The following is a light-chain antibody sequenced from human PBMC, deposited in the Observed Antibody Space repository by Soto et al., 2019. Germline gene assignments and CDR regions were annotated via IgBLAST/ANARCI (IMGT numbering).Light chain of an antibody. J-gene: IGKJ3*01. V-gene: IGKV3-20*01. Sequence: PRERATLSCRASQSVSSSYLAWYQQKPGQAPRLLIYGASSRATGIPDRFSGSGSGTDFTLTISRLEPEDFAVYYCQQYGSSPLITFGPGTKVDIK. CDR2: GAS. CDR1: QSVSSSY. CDR3: QQYGSSPLIT.